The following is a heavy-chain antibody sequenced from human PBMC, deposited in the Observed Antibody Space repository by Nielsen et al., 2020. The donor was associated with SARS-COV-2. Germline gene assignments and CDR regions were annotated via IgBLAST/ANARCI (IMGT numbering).Heavy chain of an antibody. D-gene: IGHD2-2*01. CDR3: ARFVVGAYVVPAASGYDY. CDR2: IYYSGST. Sequence: SETLSLTCTVSGGSISSSSYYWGWIRQPPGKGLEWIGSIYYSGSTYYNPSLKSRVTISVDTSKNQFSLKLSSVTAADTAVYYCARFVVGAYVVPAASGYDYWGQGTLVTVSS. J-gene: IGHJ4*02. V-gene: IGHV4-39*07. CDR1: GGSISSSSYY.